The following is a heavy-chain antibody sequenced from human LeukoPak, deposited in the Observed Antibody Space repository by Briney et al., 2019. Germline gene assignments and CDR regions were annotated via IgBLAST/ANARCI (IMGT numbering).Heavy chain of an antibody. V-gene: IGHV4-38-2*01. CDR2: IYHTGST. CDR1: GYSISSGYY. CDR3: ARDKDDYVWGTYRW. D-gene: IGHD3-16*02. J-gene: IGHJ4*02. Sequence: SETLSLTCAVSGYSISSGYYWGWVRQAPGKGLEWIGSIYHTGSTNYNPSLKSRLTISVDMSKNQFSLNLRSVTAADTAVYYCARDKDDYVWGTYRWWGQGMLVTVSS.